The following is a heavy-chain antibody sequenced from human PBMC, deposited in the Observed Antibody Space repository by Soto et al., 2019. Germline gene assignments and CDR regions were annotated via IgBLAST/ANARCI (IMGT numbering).Heavy chain of an antibody. CDR3: ARGHIVVVTATPSSYYYYGMDV. J-gene: IGHJ6*02. CDR2: INPNSGGT. Sequence: ASVKVSCKASGYTFTGYHMHWVRQAPGQGLEWMGWINPNSGGTNYAQKFQGWVTMTRDTSISTAYMELSRLRSDDTAVYYCARGHIVVVTATPSSYYYYGMDVWGQGTTVTVSS. V-gene: IGHV1-2*04. CDR1: GYTFTGYH. D-gene: IGHD2-21*02.